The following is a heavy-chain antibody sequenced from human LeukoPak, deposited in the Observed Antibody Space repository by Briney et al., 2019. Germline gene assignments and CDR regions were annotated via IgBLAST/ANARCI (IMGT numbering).Heavy chain of an antibody. CDR1: GYTFTSYY. J-gene: IGHJ1*01. V-gene: IGHV1-46*01. D-gene: IGHD2-15*01. CDR2: INPSGGST. Sequence: ASVRVSCKASGYTFTSYYMHWVRQAPGQGLEWMGIINPSGGSTSYAQKFQGRVTMTRDTSTSTVSMELSSLRSEDTAVYYCARAAPAKDIRGHPLAHGGQGPLVTASS. CDR3: ARAAPAKDIRGHPLAH.